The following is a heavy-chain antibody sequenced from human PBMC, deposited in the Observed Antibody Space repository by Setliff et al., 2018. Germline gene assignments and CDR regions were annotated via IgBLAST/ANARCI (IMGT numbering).Heavy chain of an antibody. Sequence: ASVKVSCKASGYTFIDYGMSWVRQAPGQSLEWMGWINTHTGNPTYARGFTGRFVSSLDTSVSTAYLQISSLKAEDTAVYYCASQMGTSETYPKWGQGTPVTVSS. CDR1: GYTFIDYG. D-gene: IGHD1-26*01. J-gene: IGHJ4*02. CDR2: INTHTGNP. CDR3: ASQMGTSETYPK. V-gene: IGHV7-4-1*02.